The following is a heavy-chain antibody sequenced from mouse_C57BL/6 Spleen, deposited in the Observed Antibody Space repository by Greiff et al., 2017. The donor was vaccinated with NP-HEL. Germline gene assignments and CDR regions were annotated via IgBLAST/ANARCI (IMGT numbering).Heavy chain of an antibody. CDR1: GFTFSDYG. CDR3: ARPLYSNLFAY. D-gene: IGHD2-5*01. Sequence: EVQLVESGGGLVKPGGSLKLSCAASGFTFSDYGMHWVRQAPEKGLEWVAYISSGSSTLYYVDTVKGRFTISRDNAKNTLFLQMTSLRSEDTAMYYCARPLYSNLFAYWGQGTLVTVSA. V-gene: IGHV5-17*01. CDR2: ISSGSSTL. J-gene: IGHJ3*01.